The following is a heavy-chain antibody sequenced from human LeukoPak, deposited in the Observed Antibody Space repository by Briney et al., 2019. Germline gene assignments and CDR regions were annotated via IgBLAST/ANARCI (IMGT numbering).Heavy chain of an antibody. CDR1: GFTFSSYA. V-gene: IGHV3-23*01. D-gene: IGHD3-22*01. Sequence: GGSLRLSCAASGFTFSSYAMSWVRQAPGKGLEWVSAISADGRSTYHADSVKGRFTISRDISKNTLYLQMNSLRAEDTAVYYCAKVAGSSGYYPEFWGQGTLVTVSS. CDR2: ISADGRST. CDR3: AKVAGSSGYYPEF. J-gene: IGHJ4*02.